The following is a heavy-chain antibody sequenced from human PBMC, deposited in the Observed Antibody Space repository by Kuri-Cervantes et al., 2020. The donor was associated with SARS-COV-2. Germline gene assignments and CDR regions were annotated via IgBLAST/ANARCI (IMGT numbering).Heavy chain of an antibody. CDR1: GFTFSNYG. CDR2: IWYDGSKK. CDR3: AKDGAGAHDF. Sequence: GGSLRLSCAASGFTFSNYGMQWVRQAPGKGLEGVALIWYDGSKKYYAESVKGRFTISRDDPKNTLYLQMKSLRAEDTAMYYCAKDGAGAHDFWGQGTLVTVSS. D-gene: IGHD4/OR15-4a*01. V-gene: IGHV3-33*06. J-gene: IGHJ4*02.